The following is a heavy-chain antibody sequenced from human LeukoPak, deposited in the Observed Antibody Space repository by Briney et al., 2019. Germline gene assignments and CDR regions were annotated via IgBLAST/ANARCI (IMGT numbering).Heavy chain of an antibody. Sequence: ASVKVSCKASGYTFTGNYMHWVRQAPAQGLEGMGWINPNSGGTNYAQKFQGRVTMTRDTSISTAYMELSRLRSDDAAVYYCARTSSIAARMLFDYWGQGTLVTVSS. CDR1: GYTFTGNY. CDR2: INPNSGGT. D-gene: IGHD6-6*01. V-gene: IGHV1-2*02. CDR3: ARTSSIAARMLFDY. J-gene: IGHJ4*02.